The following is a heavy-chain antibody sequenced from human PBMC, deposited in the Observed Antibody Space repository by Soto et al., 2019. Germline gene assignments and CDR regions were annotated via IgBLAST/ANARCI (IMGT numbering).Heavy chain of an antibody. V-gene: IGHV4-31*03. CDR1: GGSISSGGYY. D-gene: IGHD3-3*01. J-gene: IGHJ6*02. CDR2: IYYSGST. Sequence: QVQLQESGPGLVKPSQTLSLTCTVSGGSISSGGYYWSWLRQHPGKGLEWIGYIYYSGSTYYNPSLKSRVTLSVDTSKNQFSLKLSSVTAADTAVYYCARDLYDFWSGSWRGYGMDVWGQGTTVTVSS. CDR3: ARDLYDFWSGSWRGYGMDV.